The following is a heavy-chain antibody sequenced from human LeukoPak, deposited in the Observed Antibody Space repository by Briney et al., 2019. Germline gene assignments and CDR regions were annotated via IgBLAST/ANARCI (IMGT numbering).Heavy chain of an antibody. Sequence: PGGSLRLSRAASGFTFSSYSMNWVRQAPGKGLEWVSYISSSSSTIYYADSVKGRFTISRDNAKNSLYLQMNSLRAEDTAVYYCARRGSGRSFDYWGQGTLVTVSS. CDR2: ISSSSSTI. D-gene: IGHD6-19*01. CDR3: ARRGSGRSFDY. J-gene: IGHJ4*02. CDR1: GFTFSSYS. V-gene: IGHV3-48*01.